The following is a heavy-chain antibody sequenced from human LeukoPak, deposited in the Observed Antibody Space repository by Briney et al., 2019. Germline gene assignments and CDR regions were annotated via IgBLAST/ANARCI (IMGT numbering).Heavy chain of an antibody. CDR2: INSDGSST. CDR1: GFTFSSCW. CDR3: ARDTDTVTTILDY. J-gene: IGHJ4*02. V-gene: IGHV3-74*01. D-gene: IGHD4-17*01. Sequence: GGSLRLSCAASGFTFSSCWMHWVRQAPGKGLVWVSRINSDGSSTSYADSVKGRFTTSRDNAKNTLYLQMNSLRAEDTAVYYCARDTDTVTTILDYWGQGTLVTVSS.